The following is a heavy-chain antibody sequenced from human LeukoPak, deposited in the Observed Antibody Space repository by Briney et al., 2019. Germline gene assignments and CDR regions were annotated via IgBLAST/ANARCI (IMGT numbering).Heavy chain of an antibody. CDR3: ATETNGRHYDY. J-gene: IGHJ4*02. D-gene: IGHD1-14*01. Sequence: LGGSLRLSCTASGLTFSTSGFNWVRQAPGNGLDWVASIGPTGSDRYHADSIKGRFTISRDNANNFLYLQMNSLRAEDTAVYYCATETNGRHYDYWGQGTLLTVSS. CDR1: GLTFSTSG. CDR2: IGPTGSDR. V-gene: IGHV3-21*06.